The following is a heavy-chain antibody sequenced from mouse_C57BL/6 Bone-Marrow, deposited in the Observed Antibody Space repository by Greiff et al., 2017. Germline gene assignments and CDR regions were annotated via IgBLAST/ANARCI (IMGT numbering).Heavy chain of an antibody. Sequence: EVKLMESGPGMVKPSQSLSLTCTVTGYSITSGYDWHWIRHFPGNKLEWMGYISYSGSTNYNPSLKSRISITHDTSKNHFFLKLNSVTTEDTATYYCAREIYDGQGYAMDYWGQGTSVTVSS. CDR2: ISYSGST. CDR1: GYSITSGYD. CDR3: AREIYDGQGYAMDY. V-gene: IGHV3-1*01. D-gene: IGHD2-3*01. J-gene: IGHJ4*01.